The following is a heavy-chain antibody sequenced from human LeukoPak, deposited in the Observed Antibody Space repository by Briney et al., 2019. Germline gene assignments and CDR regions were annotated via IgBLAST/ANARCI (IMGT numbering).Heavy chain of an antibody. CDR2: MNPNSGNT. CDR1: GYTFTSYD. CDR3: ARFYDSTIVLLSYYYGMDV. J-gene: IGHJ6*02. V-gene: IGHV1-8*01. Sequence: GASVKVSCKASGYTFTSYDINWVRQATGQGLEWMGWMNPNSGNTGYAQKFQGRVTMTRNTSISTAYMEPSSLRSEDTAVYYCARFYDSTIVLLSYYYGMDVWGQGTTVTVSS. D-gene: IGHD3-22*01.